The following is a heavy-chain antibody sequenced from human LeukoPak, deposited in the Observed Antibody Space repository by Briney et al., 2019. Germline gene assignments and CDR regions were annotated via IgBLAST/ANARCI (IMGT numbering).Heavy chain of an antibody. V-gene: IGHV3-74*01. CDR3: ARGKRGFGDPYSYFDY. J-gene: IGHJ4*02. CDR2: IKRDGRSA. Sequence: GGSLRLSCRASGFNLSDYWMHWVRQPPGGGLLWLARIKRDGRSAGYADFVKGRFTISRDNSKNTLGMQMDNLTVHDTGVYYCARGKRGFGDPYSYFDYWGQGVRVTVSS. D-gene: IGHD3-16*01. CDR1: GFNLSDYW.